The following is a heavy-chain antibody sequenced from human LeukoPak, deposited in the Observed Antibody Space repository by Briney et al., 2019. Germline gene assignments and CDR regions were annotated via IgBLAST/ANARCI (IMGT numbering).Heavy chain of an antibody. CDR1: GFTVSSNY. D-gene: IGHD6-13*01. Sequence: GGSLRLSCAASGFTVSSNYMSWVRQAPGKGLEWVSVIYTSGTTYYADSVKGRFTISRDNSKNTMYLQMNSLRAEDTAVYYCASVRPGSSSWYEYRIWGQGTMVTVS. J-gene: IGHJ3*02. CDR2: IYTSGTT. V-gene: IGHV3-53*01. CDR3: ASVRPGSSSWYEYRI.